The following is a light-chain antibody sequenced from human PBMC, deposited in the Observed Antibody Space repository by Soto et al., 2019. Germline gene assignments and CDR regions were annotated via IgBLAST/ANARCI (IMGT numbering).Light chain of an antibody. CDR1: QSVSSSY. CDR2: GTS. Sequence: EIVLTQSPGTLSLSPGERATLSCRASQSVSSSYLAWYQQKPGQAPRLLLYGTSSRATGIPDRFSGSGSGTYFTLTISRLEPEDFAVYYCQQYDSSPPYMYTFGQGTKLEIK. V-gene: IGKV3-20*01. J-gene: IGKJ2*01. CDR3: QQYDSSPPYMYT.